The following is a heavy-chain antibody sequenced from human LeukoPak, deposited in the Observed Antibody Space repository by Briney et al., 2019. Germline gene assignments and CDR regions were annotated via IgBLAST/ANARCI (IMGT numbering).Heavy chain of an antibody. D-gene: IGHD3-9*01. CDR1: GGSFSGYY. V-gene: IGHV4-34*01. CDR3: ARHKLSDWLLSWDQYYFDY. CDR2: INHSGST. J-gene: IGHJ4*02. Sequence: SETLSLTCAVYGGSFSGYYWSWIRQPPGKGLEWIGEINHSGSTNYNPSLKSRVTILVDTSKNQFSLKLSSVTAADTAVYYCARHKLSDWLLSWDQYYFDYWGQGTLVTVSS.